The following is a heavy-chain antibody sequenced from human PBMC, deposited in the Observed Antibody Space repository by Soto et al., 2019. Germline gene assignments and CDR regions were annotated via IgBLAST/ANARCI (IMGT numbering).Heavy chain of an antibody. J-gene: IGHJ4*02. V-gene: IGHV3-53*01. Sequence: GGSLGLCCEALGVTGSGKKYVAWVRQAPGKGLEWLSGVYDTDGIYYADSVKGRFTSSRDSSKTIVYLQMNSLRPDDTAVYYFAKSTMILVLLISFDYWGQGTLVTLSS. CDR2: VYDTDGI. CDR1: GVTGSGKKY. D-gene: IGHD3-22*01. CDR3: AKSTMILVLLISFDY.